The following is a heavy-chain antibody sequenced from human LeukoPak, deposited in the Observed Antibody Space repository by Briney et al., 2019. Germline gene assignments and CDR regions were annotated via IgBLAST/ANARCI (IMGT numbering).Heavy chain of an antibody. D-gene: IGHD1-20*01. CDR1: GWIFSNSG. Sequence: SLSLSCEASGWIFSNSGMQWDRQAPGKGLEWVAVISHDGSNKYYADSVKGRFTISRDKSKNTLYLQMNSLRAEDTAVYYCAKDRAPYNWNDIDYWGQGTLATVSS. CDR2: ISHDGSNK. J-gene: IGHJ4*02. CDR3: AKDRAPYNWNDIDY. V-gene: IGHV3-30*18.